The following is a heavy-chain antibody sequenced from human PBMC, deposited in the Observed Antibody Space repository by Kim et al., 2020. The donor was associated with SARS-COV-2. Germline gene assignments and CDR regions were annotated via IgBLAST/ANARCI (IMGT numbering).Heavy chain of an antibody. CDR2: ISGTGTIT. D-gene: IGHD2-15*01. CDR1: GFTLSLYS. CDR3: VRENYWAFDI. J-gene: IGHJ3*02. V-gene: IGHV3-48*04. Sequence: GGSLRLSCATSGFTLSLYSMNWVRQSPGKGLEWVSHISGTGTITEHADSVRGRFTISRDNAKNSLFLQMNGLRAEDTAVYYCVRENYWAFDIWGQGTMVTVSS.